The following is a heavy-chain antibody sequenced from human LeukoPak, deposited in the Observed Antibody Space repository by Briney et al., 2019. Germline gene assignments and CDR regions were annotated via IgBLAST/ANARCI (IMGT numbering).Heavy chain of an antibody. CDR2: LSSSGTT. CDR3: AREVSGSDYYRAYDY. CDR1: GGSISSYY. V-gene: IGHV4-4*07. J-gene: IGHJ4*02. D-gene: IGHD3-3*01. Sequence: SETLSLTCTVSGGSISSYYWTWIRQPAGKGLEWIGRLSSSGTTNYNTSLKSRVTMSVDTSTNQLSLNLTSVTAADTAVYYCAREVSGSDYYRAYDYWGQGTLVTVSS.